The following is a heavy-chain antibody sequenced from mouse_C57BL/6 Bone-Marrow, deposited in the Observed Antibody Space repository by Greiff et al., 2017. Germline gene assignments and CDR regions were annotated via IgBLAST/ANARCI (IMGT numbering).Heavy chain of an antibody. J-gene: IGHJ1*03. D-gene: IGHD2-2*01. CDR3: ARYGYKTWYFDV. CDR2: RYPRSGNT. Sequence: LEESGAELARPGASVKLSCKASGYTFTSYGISWVKQRTGQGLEWIGERYPRSGNTYYNEKFKGKATLTADKSSSTAYMELRSLTSEDSAVYFCARYGYKTWYFDVWGTETTVTVSS. CDR1: GYTFTSYG. V-gene: IGHV1-81*01.